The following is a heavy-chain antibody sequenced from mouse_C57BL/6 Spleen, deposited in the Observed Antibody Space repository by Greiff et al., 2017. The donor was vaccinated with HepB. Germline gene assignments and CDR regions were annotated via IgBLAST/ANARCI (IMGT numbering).Heavy chain of an antibody. V-gene: IGHV5-9-1*02. J-gene: IGHJ4*01. CDR1: GFTFSSYA. CDR3: TSLSNFYAMDY. Sequence: EVQVVESGEGLVKPGGSLKLSCAASGFTFSSYAMSWVRQTPEKRLEWVAYISSGGDYIYYADTVKGRFTISRDNARNTLYLQMSSLKSEDTAMYYCTSLSNFYAMDYWGQGTSVTVSS. CDR2: ISSGGDYI. D-gene: IGHD2-5*01.